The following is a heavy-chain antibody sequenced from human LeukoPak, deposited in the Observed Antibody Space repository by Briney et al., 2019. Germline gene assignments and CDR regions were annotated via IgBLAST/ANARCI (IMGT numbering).Heavy chain of an antibody. V-gene: IGHV3-53*01. CDR3: ARDPRTTGKSNYGMDV. CDR2: IYSGGTT. Sequence: GESLKISCAASGITVSSNYMSWVRQPPGKGLEWVSIIYSGGTTYYADSVQGRFTISRDNSKNTVYLQMNSLRVEDTAVYYCARDPRTTGKSNYGMDVWGQGTTVTVSS. CDR1: GITVSSNY. J-gene: IGHJ6*02. D-gene: IGHD4-17*01.